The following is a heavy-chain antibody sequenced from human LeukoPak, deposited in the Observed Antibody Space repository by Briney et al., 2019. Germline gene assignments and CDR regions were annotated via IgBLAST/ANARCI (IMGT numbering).Heavy chain of an antibody. D-gene: IGHD3-22*01. J-gene: IGHJ4*02. Sequence: GGSLRLSCLASGFNLEESGFTWVRQVPGKGLEWVSSISSSSSYIYYADSVKGRFTISRDNAKNSLYLQMNSLRAEDTAVYYCARDRPGSSGYYYDYWGQGTLVTVSS. CDR2: ISSSSSYI. CDR1: GFNLEESG. V-gene: IGHV3-21*01. CDR3: ARDRPGSSGYYYDY.